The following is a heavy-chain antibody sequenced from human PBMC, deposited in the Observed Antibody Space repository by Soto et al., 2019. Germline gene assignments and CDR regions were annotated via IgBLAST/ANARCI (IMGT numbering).Heavy chain of an antibody. Sequence: QVQLVQSGAEVKKPGASVKVSCKASGYTFASYAISWMRQAPGQGLEWMGWISAYNGNTNYAQKLQGRVTMTTVTSTSTAYMELRSLRSDDMGVYYCARDPPPPDYWGQGSLVSVSS. CDR2: ISAYNGNT. CDR3: ARDPPPPDY. V-gene: IGHV1-18*03. J-gene: IGHJ4*02. CDR1: GYTFASYA.